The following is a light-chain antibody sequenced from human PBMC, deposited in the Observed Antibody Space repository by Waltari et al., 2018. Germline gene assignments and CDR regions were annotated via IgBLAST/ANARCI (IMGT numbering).Light chain of an antibody. V-gene: IGKV3D-15*01. Sequence: VMTQSPATLSLSPGDSAIVSCRASQSLRRTTFAWFQQKPGQPPWLLIYGTSTRAAGIPARFSGSGSGTDFSLTISNLQPEDFATYYCQQYDYWPWTFGQGTRVE. CDR3: QQYDYWPWT. CDR2: GTS. J-gene: IGKJ1*01. CDR1: QSLRRTT.